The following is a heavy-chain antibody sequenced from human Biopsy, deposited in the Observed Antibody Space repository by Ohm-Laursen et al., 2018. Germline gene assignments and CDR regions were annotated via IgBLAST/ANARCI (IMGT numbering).Heavy chain of an antibody. D-gene: IGHD1-14*01. CDR3: ARDRDRRGWFDP. Sequence: SETLSLTWTVSGGSISDYFWSWIRQPADKGLEYIGRIYSSGRTFYNPSLKSRVTMSVATSDNQFSLKLSPVTAADTAVYYCARDRDRRGWFDPWGQGTLVTVSS. J-gene: IGHJ5*02. V-gene: IGHV4-4*07. CDR2: IYSSGRT. CDR1: GGSISDYF.